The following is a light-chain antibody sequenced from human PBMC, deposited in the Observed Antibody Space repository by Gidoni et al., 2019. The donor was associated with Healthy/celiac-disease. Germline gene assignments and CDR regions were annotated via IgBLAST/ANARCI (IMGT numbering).Light chain of an antibody. CDR2: WPS. J-gene: IGKJ1*01. CDR3: QQYYSTPRT. CDR1: QSVVYSSNNKNY. V-gene: IGKV4-1*01. Sequence: DIVMTQSPDSLAVSLGERATINCKSSQSVVYSSNNKNYLAWYQQKPGQPPKLLIYWPSTREPRVPDRFSGSGSGKDFTLTISSLQAEDVAVYYCQQYYSTPRTFXXXTKVEIK.